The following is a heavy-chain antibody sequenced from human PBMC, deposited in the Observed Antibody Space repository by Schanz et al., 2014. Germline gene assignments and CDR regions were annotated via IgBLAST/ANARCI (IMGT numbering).Heavy chain of an antibody. D-gene: IGHD1-26*01. Sequence: QVQLVESGGGVVQPGRSLRLSCATSGFTFSSYGMHWVRQAPGKGLEWVAVISYHGSEKYYADSVKGRFTISRDNSKNTLYLQMNSLRTEDTAVYFCARGGATRFDYWGQGTLVTVSS. CDR1: GFTFSSYG. V-gene: IGHV3-30*03. CDR3: ARGGATRFDY. J-gene: IGHJ4*02. CDR2: ISYHGSEK.